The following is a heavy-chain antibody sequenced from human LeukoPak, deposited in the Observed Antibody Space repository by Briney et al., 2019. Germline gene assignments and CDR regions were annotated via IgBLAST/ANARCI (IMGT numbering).Heavy chain of an antibody. J-gene: IGHJ4*01. D-gene: IGHD3-22*01. Sequence: SETLSLTCTVSGSSINNNFWTWIRQPPGKGLEWIGYIYSSGGANYNPSIKSRVIISGDTSKNQISLKLTSVTAADTAVYFCARHRDYYDTWGRGTLVTVSS. CDR2: IYSSGGA. CDR1: GSSINNNF. CDR3: ARHRDYYDT. V-gene: IGHV4-59*08.